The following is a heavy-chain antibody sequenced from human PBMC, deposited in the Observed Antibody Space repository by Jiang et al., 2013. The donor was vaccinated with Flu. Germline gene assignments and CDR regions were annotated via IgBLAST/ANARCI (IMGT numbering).Heavy chain of an antibody. CDR1: TGSLSSYY. D-gene: IGHD2-15*01. Sequence: GLVKPSETLSLTCIVSTGSLSSYYWSWIRQPPGKGLEWIGYMYYTGTSSYSPSLEGRVTLSVDTSNNQFSLQLRSVTAADTAVYYCARLACYAGSCYDDRWGRGTPVTVSS. CDR3: ARLACYAGSCYDDR. V-gene: IGHV4-59*08. J-gene: IGHJ5*02. CDR2: MYYTGTS.